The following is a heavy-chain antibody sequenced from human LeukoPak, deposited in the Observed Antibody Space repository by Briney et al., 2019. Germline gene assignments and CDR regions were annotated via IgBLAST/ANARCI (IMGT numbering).Heavy chain of an antibody. CDR2: ISAYNGNT. CDR3: ARAPVSGSYWPGVDY. D-gene: IGHD1-26*01. V-gene: IGHV1-18*01. J-gene: IGHJ4*02. Sequence: GASVKVSCKASGYTFTSYGISWVRQAPGQGLEWMGWISAYNGNTNYAQKLQGRVTMTTDTSTSTAYMELRSLRSDDTAVYYCARAPVSGSYWPGVDYWGQGTLVTVSS. CDR1: GYTFTSYG.